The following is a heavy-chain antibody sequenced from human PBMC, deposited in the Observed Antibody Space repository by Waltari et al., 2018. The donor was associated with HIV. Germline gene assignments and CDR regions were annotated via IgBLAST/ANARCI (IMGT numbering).Heavy chain of an antibody. CDR3: ARYHPAALDY. CDR1: GFMSGFPFIDYW. J-gene: IGHJ4*01. CDR2: IKSDGSEK. D-gene: IGHD2-15*01. Sequence: DVQLVVSGGGLVQPGGSLRPSCTGSGFMSGFPFIDYWMTWVRQAPGKGVQWVANIKSDGSEKNYVDAVKGRFTVARDNAKNSVYLQMNSLRVEDTAVYYCARYHPAALDYWGQGTLVAVSS. V-gene: IGHV3-7*01.